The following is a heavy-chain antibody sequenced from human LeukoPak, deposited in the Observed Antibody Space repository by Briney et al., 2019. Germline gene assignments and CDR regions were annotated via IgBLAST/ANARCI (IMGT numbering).Heavy chain of an antibody. D-gene: IGHD6-13*01. CDR2: MNPNSGNT. V-gene: IGHV1-8*03. CDR1: GYTFTSYD. J-gene: IGHJ6*03. Sequence: ASVKVSCKASGYTFTSYDINWVRQATGQGLEWMGWMNPNSGNTGYAQKFQGRVTITRNTSISTAYMELSSLRSEDTAVYYCARRVLDSSSWLNYYYYYMDVWGKGTTVTVSS. CDR3: ARRVLDSSSWLNYYYYYMDV.